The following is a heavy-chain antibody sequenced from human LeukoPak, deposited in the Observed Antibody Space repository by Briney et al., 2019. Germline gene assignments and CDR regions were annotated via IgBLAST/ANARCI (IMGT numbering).Heavy chain of an antibody. CDR2: ISGSGGST. V-gene: IGHV3-23*01. D-gene: IGHD6-19*01. CDR3: AKDDGAVAGFDY. CDR1: GLSFSTYS. J-gene: IGHJ4*02. Sequence: GGSLRLSCAASGLSFSTYSMNWVRQAPGKGLEWVSAISGSGGSTYYADSVKGRFTISRDNSKNTLYLQMNSLRAEDTAVYYCAKDDGAVAGFDYWGQGTLVTVSS.